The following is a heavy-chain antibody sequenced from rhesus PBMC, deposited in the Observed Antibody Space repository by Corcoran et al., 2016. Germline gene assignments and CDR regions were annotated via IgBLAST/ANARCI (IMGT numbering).Heavy chain of an antibody. CDR2: IYGSGSST. J-gene: IGHJ4*01. CDR1: GGSISRSY. Sequence: QLQLQESGPGLVKPSETLSVTCAVSGGSISRSYWSWIRQAPGKGLEWIGYIYGSGSSTNYKPSLKSRVTLSVDTSKNQLSLKLSSVTAADTAVYYCASGTAGTSDYWGQGVLVTVSS. V-gene: IGHV4-169*02. CDR3: ASGTAGTSDY. D-gene: IGHD1-1*01.